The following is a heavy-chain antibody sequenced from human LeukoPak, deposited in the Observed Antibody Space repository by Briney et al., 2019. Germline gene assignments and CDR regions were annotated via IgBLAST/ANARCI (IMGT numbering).Heavy chain of an antibody. CDR1: GGSFSGYY. Sequence: KSSETLSLTCAVYGGSFSGYYWSWIRQPPGKGLEWIGEINHSGSTNYNPSLKSRVTISVDTSKNQFSLKMTSVTAADTAVYYCARDPTTVTKGFGIWGQGTMVTVSS. J-gene: IGHJ3*02. D-gene: IGHD4-17*01. CDR2: INHSGST. CDR3: ARDPTTVTKGFGI. V-gene: IGHV4-34*01.